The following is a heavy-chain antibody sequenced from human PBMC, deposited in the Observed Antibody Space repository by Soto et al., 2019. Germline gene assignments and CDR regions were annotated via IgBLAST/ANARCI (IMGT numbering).Heavy chain of an antibody. CDR1: GFTFSSYG. D-gene: IGHD4-17*01. CDR3: AKDLDYGEYYYYMDV. CDR2: ISYDGSNK. J-gene: IGHJ6*03. V-gene: IGHV3-30*18. Sequence: QVQLVESGGGVVQPGRSLRLSCAASGFTFSSYGMHWVRQAPGKGLEWVAVISYDGSNKYYADSVKGRFTISRDNSKNTLYLQMNSLRAEDTAVYYCAKDLDYGEYYYYMDVWGKGTTVTVSS.